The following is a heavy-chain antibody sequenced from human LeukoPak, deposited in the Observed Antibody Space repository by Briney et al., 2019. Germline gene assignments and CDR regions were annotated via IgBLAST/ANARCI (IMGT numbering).Heavy chain of an antibody. CDR1: GYTFTSYD. Sequence: ASVKVSCKASGYTFTSYDINWVRQATGQGLEWMGWTNPNSGNTGYAQKFQGRVTMTRNTSISTAYMELSSLRSEDTAVYYCARGGDIVVVPAAMDSYYYGMDVWGQGTTVTVSS. V-gene: IGHV1-8*01. CDR3: ARGGDIVVVPAAMDSYYYGMDV. D-gene: IGHD2-2*01. J-gene: IGHJ6*02. CDR2: TNPNSGNT.